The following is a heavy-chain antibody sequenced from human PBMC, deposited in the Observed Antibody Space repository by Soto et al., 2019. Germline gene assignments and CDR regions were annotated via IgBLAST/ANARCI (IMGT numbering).Heavy chain of an antibody. J-gene: IGHJ6*02. Sequence: GGSLRLSCAASGFTFSSYSMNWVRQAPGKGLEWVSSISSSSSYIYYADSVKGRFTISRDNAKNSLYLQMNSLRAEDTAVYYCARDRDLNYYYYGMDVWGQGTTVTVSS. CDR1: GFTFSSYS. CDR2: ISSSSSYI. D-gene: IGHD3-3*01. V-gene: IGHV3-21*01. CDR3: ARDRDLNYYYYGMDV.